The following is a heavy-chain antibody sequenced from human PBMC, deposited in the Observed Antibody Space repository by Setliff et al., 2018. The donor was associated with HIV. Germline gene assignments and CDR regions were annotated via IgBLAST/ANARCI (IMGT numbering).Heavy chain of an antibody. V-gene: IGHV5-51*01. CDR3: ARQPTDTSGYNNWFDS. J-gene: IGHJ5*01. CDR1: GYTFTNYW. D-gene: IGHD3-3*01. CDR2: IYPGDSDT. Sequence: GESLKISCRGSGYTFTNYWIGWVRQMPGRGLEWVGIIYPGDSDTRYSPSFEGQVTMSADKSITTAYLQWNSLKASDTAMYYCARQPTDTSGYNNWFDSWGQGTLVTVSS.